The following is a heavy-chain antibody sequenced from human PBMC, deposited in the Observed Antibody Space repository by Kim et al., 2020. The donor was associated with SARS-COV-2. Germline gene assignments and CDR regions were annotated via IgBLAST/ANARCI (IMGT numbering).Heavy chain of an antibody. J-gene: IGHJ3*01. V-gene: IGHV3-72*01. CDR1: GFTFSDHY. Sequence: GGSLRLSCAASGFTFSDHYMDWVRQAPGKGLEWVGRTRNKANSYTTEYAASVKGRFTISRDDSKSSLYLQMNSLKTEDTAVYYCVAVVATTGNAFDFWGQGTMVTVSS. D-gene: IGHD2-15*01. CDR2: TRNKANSYTT. CDR3: VAVVATTGNAFDF.